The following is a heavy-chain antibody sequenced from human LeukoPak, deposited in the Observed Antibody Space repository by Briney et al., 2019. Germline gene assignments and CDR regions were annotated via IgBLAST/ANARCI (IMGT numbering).Heavy chain of an antibody. CDR3: VGYFDWLLPYFDY. J-gene: IGHJ4*02. D-gene: IGHD3-9*01. CDR1: GFTFLSYG. CDR2: IRYDGSNK. V-gene: IGHV3-30*02. Sequence: GGSLRLSCAASGFTFLSYGMHWVRQAPGKGLEWVAFIRYDGSNKYYADSVKGRFTISRDNSKNTLYLQMNSLRAEDTAVYYCVGYFDWLLPYFDYWGQGTLVTVSS.